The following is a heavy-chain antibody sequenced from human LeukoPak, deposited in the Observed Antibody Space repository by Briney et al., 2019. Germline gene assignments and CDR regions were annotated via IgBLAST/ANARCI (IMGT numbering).Heavy chain of an antibody. Sequence: PGGSLRLSCAASGLTFSSYGMHWVRQAPGKGLEWVAVIWYDGSNKYYADSVKGRFTISRDNSKNTLYLQMNSLRAEDTAVYYCARDSGSYYFDYWGQGTLVTVSS. D-gene: IGHD1-26*01. CDR3: ARDSGSYYFDY. V-gene: IGHV3-33*01. CDR2: IWYDGSNK. CDR1: GLTFSSYG. J-gene: IGHJ4*02.